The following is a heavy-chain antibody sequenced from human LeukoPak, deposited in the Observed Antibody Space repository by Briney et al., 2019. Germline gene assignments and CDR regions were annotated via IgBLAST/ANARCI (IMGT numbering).Heavy chain of an antibody. J-gene: IGHJ6*03. CDR1: GFTFSSYA. V-gene: IGHV3-30*04. D-gene: IGHD3-16*02. CDR3: ARTYDYVWGSYRYYYYYYMDV. Sequence: GGSLRLSCAASGFTFSSYAMHWVRQAPGKGLEWVAVISYGGSNKYYADSVKGRFTISRDNSKNTLYLQMNSLRAEDTAVYYCARTYDYVWGSYRYYYYYYMDVWGKGTTVTVSS. CDR2: ISYGGSNK.